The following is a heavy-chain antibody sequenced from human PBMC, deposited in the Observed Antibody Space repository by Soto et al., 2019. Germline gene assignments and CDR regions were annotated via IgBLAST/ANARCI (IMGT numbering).Heavy chain of an antibody. V-gene: IGHV1-69*13. D-gene: IGHD3-22*01. Sequence: SVKVSCKASGGTFSSYAISWVRQAPGQGLEWMGGIIPIFGTANYAQKFQGRVTITADESTSTAYMELSSLRSEDTAVYYCACPYYYDSSGYFTSVYYYYYGMDVWGQGTTVTV. J-gene: IGHJ6*02. CDR2: IIPIFGTA. CDR1: GGTFSSYA. CDR3: ACPYYYDSSGYFTSVYYYYYGMDV.